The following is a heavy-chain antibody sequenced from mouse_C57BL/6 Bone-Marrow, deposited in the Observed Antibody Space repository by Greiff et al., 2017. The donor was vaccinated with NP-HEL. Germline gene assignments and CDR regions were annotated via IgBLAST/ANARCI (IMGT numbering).Heavy chain of an antibody. V-gene: IGHV1-82*01. CDR2: IYPGDGDT. J-gene: IGHJ1*03. CDR1: GYAFSSSW. CDR3: AIPTDV. Sequence: VQLQESGPELVKPGASVKISCKASGYAFSSSWMNWVKQRPGKGLEWIGRIYPGDGDTNYNGKFKGKATLTADKSSSTAYMQLSSLTSEDSAVYFCAIPTDVWGTGTTVTVSS.